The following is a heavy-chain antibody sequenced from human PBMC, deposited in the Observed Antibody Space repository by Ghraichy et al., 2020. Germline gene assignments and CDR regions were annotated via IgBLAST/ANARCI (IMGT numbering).Heavy chain of an antibody. Sequence: GESLNISCAASGFTFSSYWMSWVRQAPGKGLEWVANIKEDGSVKYYVDSVKGRFTISRDNAEDSLFLQMNSLRAEDTALYYCARDQGWESNYYGMDVWGQGTTVTVSS. CDR2: IKEDGSVK. V-gene: IGHV3-7*01. CDR1: GFTFSSYW. J-gene: IGHJ6*02. D-gene: IGHD1-26*01. CDR3: ARDQGWESNYYGMDV.